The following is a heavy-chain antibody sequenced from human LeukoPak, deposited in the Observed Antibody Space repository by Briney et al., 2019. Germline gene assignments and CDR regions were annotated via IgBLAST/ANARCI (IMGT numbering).Heavy chain of an antibody. CDR2: INHSGST. Sequence: SETLSLTCAVYGESFSGYYWSWIRQPPGKGLEWIGEINHSGSTNYNPSLKSRVTISVDTSKNQFSLKLSSVTAADTAVYYCARVRVYHSISPYYYYYGMDVWGQGTTVTVSS. V-gene: IGHV4-34*01. D-gene: IGHD3-22*01. J-gene: IGHJ6*02. CDR3: ARVRVYHSISPYYYYYGMDV. CDR1: GESFSGYY.